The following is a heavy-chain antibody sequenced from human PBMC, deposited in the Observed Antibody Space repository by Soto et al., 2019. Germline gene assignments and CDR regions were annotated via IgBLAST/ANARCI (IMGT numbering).Heavy chain of an antibody. V-gene: IGHV4-59*01. CDR3: ARDRCSSTSCLDYYGMDV. CDR1: DGSISSYY. D-gene: IGHD2-2*01. CDR2: VYYSGNT. J-gene: IGHJ6*02. Sequence: SETLSLTCTISDGSISSYYWSWIRQPPGKALEWIGYVYYSGNTNYSPSLKSRVTISVDTSKNQFSLKLSSVTAADTAVYYCARDRCSSTSCLDYYGMDVWGQGTTVTVSS.